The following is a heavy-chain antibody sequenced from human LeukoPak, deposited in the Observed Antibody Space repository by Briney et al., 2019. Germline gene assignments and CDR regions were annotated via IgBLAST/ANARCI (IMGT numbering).Heavy chain of an antibody. CDR1: GYIFTGYA. J-gene: IGHJ3*01. CDR3: TRDISTVLLWFGEPHAFDL. V-gene: IGHV1-3*01. CDR2: INAGTGDT. D-gene: IGHD3-10*01. Sequence: GASVKVSCKASGYIFTGYAMHWVRQAPGQSLEWMGWINAGTGDTGYSQKFQGRVTITRDTSATTVYMYLGSLKSEDTAMYYCTRDISTVLLWFGEPHAFDLWGQGTVVTVSS.